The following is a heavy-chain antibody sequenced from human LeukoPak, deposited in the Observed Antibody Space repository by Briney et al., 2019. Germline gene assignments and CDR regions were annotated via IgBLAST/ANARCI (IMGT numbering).Heavy chain of an antibody. CDR3: ARDAPVGATS. Sequence: SETLSLTCTVSGGSISSGDYYWSWIRQPPGKGLEWIGYIYYSGSTYYNPSLKSRVTISVDTSKNQFSLKLGSVTAADTAVYYCARDAPVGATSWGQGTMVTVSS. D-gene: IGHD1-26*01. V-gene: IGHV4-30-4*08. CDR1: GGSISSGDYY. CDR2: IYYSGST. J-gene: IGHJ3*01.